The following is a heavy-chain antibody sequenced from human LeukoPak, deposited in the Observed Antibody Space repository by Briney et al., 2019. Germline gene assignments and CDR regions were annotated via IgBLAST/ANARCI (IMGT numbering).Heavy chain of an antibody. CDR3: ARGRGYNAFDI. D-gene: IGHD5-18*01. CDR2: INHSGST. V-gene: IGHV4-34*01. CDR1: GGSFSGYY. J-gene: IGHJ3*02. Sequence: SVTLSLTCAVYGGSFSGYYWSWIRQPPGKGLEWIGEINHSGSTNYNPSLKSRVTISVDTSKNQFSLKLSSVTAADTAVYHCARGRGYNAFDIWGQGTMVTVSS.